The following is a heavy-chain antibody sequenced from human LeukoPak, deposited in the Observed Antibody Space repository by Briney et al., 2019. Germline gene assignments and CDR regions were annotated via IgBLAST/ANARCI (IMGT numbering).Heavy chain of an antibody. D-gene: IGHD3-3*01. CDR2: IYYSGST. CDR3: ARTSSSGYYTGDYFDY. J-gene: IGHJ4*02. CDR1: GGSISSYY. Sequence: SETLSLTCTVSGGSISSYYWSWIRQPPGKGLEWIGYIYYSGSTNYNPSLKSRVTISVDTSKNQFSLRLSSVTAADTAVYYCARTSSSGYYTGDYFDYWGQGTLVTVSS. V-gene: IGHV4-59*08.